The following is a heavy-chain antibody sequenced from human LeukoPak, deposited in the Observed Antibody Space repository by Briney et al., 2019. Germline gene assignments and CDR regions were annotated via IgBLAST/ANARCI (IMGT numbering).Heavy chain of an antibody. V-gene: IGHV1-69*13. J-gene: IGHJ6*02. CDR2: IIPIFGTA. Sequence: SVKVSCKASGGTFSSYAISWVRQAPGQGLEWMGGIIPIFGTANYAQKFQGRVTITADESTSTAYMELSSLRSEDTAVYYCATSLEAGPYCSSTSCYGSYYYYGMDVWGQGTTVTVSS. D-gene: IGHD2-2*01. CDR1: GGTFSSYA. CDR3: ATSLEAGPYCSSTSCYGSYYYYGMDV.